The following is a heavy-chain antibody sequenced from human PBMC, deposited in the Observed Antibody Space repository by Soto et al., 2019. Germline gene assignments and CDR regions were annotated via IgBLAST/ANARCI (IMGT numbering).Heavy chain of an antibody. CDR3: ARDLAWAFDS. D-gene: IGHD1-26*01. V-gene: IGHV3-48*02. Sequence: PGGSLRLSCAASGFTVSTFSMNWVRQAPGKGLEWLSYIGGSGGSISYADSVKGRFTISRDNGKNTLYLQMSSLRDEDTAVYYCARDLAWAFDSWGQGALVTVSS. CDR2: IGGSGGSI. CDR1: GFTVSTFS. J-gene: IGHJ4*02.